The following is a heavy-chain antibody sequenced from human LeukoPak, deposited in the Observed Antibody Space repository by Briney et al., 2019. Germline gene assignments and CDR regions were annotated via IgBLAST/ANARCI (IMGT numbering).Heavy chain of an antibody. CDR1: GFTFSSYS. Sequence: GGSLRLSCAASGFTFSSYSKNWVRQAPGKGLEWVSSISSSSSYIYYADSVKGRFTISRDNAKNSLYLQMNSLRAEDTAVYYCARPVVPAALHDAFDIWGQGTMVTVSS. D-gene: IGHD2-2*01. J-gene: IGHJ3*02. CDR2: ISSSSSYI. CDR3: ARPVVPAALHDAFDI. V-gene: IGHV3-21*01.